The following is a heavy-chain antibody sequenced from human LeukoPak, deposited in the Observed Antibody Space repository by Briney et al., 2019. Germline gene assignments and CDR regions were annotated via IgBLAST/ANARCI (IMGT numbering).Heavy chain of an antibody. V-gene: IGHV4-34*01. J-gene: IGHJ4*02. CDR3: ARGVTGTTQLFDY. CDR2: INHSGST. D-gene: IGHD1-7*01. CDR1: GGSFSGYY. Sequence: SETLSLTCAVSGGSFSGYYWSWIRQPPGKGGEGIGDINHSGSTNYDPSLKSRVTISVDTSKNHFSLKLSSVTAADTAVYYCARGVTGTTQLFDYWGQGTLVTASS.